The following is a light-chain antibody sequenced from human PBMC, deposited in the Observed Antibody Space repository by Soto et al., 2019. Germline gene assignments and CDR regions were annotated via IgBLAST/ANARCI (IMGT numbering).Light chain of an antibody. V-gene: IGKV3-15*01. CDR3: QQRTNWRIT. CDR1: ESVSDN. Sequence: EKVMTQSPATLSVSPGESATLSCRASESVSDNLAWYHQKPGQAPRLLIYGASTRATGTPARFSGSGSGTEFTLTISSLQSEDFGVYYCQQRTNWRITFGQGTRLDIK. J-gene: IGKJ5*01. CDR2: GAS.